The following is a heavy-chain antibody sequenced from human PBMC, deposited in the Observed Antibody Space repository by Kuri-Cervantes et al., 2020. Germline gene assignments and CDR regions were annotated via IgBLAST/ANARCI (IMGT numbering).Heavy chain of an antibody. D-gene: IGHD3-10*01. CDR1: GFAFSDYY. Sequence: GESLKISCAASGFAFSDYYMSWIRQAPGKGLEWVSYISSSGSTIYYADSVKGRFTISRDNAKNSLYLQMNSLRDEDTAVYYCAREGGFASGSSPLYYYYGMDVWGQGTTVTVSS. CDR2: ISSSGSTI. V-gene: IGHV3-11*04. J-gene: IGHJ6*02. CDR3: AREGGFASGSSPLYYYYGMDV.